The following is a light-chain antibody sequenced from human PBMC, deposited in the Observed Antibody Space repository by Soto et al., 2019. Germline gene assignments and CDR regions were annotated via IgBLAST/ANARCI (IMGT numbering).Light chain of an antibody. J-gene: IGKJ2*01. Sequence: EIVMTQSPATLSVSPGERATLSCRASQSVSSNLAWYQQKPGQAPRLLIYRASTRATGIPDRFSGSGSGTEFTLTISSLQSEDCAVYYCQQYNNWPMYTFGQGTKLESK. CDR2: RAS. CDR1: QSVSSN. V-gene: IGKV3-15*01. CDR3: QQYNNWPMYT.